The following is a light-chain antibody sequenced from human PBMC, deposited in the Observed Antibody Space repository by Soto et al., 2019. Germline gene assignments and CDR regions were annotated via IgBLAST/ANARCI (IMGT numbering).Light chain of an antibody. J-gene: IGLJ1*01. CDR3: CSYAGTHSYV. CDR1: SSDVGAYNY. V-gene: IGLV2-11*01. CDR2: DVS. Sequence: QSVLTQPRSVSGSPGQSVTISCTGTSSDVGAYNYVSWYQQHPGKAPKFMIYDVSKRPSGVPDRFSGSKSGNTASLTISGLQAEDEADYYCCSYAGTHSYVFGTGTKVTVL.